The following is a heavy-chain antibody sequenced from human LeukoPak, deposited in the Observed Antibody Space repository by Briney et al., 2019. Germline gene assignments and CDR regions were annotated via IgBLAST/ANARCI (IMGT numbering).Heavy chain of an antibody. CDR3: ARGVYIAAAQYGY. D-gene: IGHD6-13*01. J-gene: IGHJ4*02. CDR1: GGSISSYY. CDR2: IYYSGTT. Sequence: SETLSLTCTVSGGSISSYYWSWIRQPPGKGLEWIGYIYYSGTTNYNPSLKSRVTISVDTSKNQFSLKLSSVTAADTVVYYCARGVYIAAAQYGYWGQGTLVTVSS. V-gene: IGHV4-59*01.